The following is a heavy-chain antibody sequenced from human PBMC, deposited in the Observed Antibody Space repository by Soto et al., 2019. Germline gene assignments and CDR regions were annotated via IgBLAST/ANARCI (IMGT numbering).Heavy chain of an antibody. Sequence: VQLVQSGGGSVQPGGSLRLSCAASGFTFTNYWMHWVRQVPGKGLVWVSRIDGVGTGTSYSDSVRGRFTISRDNAENTLYLQMNSLRAEDTAVYYCTTGFEYWGQGTLVTVSS. CDR3: TTGFEY. CDR1: GFTFTNYW. J-gene: IGHJ4*02. V-gene: IGHV3-74*01. CDR2: IDGVGTGT.